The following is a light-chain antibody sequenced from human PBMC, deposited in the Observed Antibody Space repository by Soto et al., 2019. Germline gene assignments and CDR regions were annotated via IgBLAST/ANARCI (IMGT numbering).Light chain of an antibody. CDR2: KAS. J-gene: IGKJ1*01. V-gene: IGKV1-5*03. Sequence: DIVMTQSPSTLSACVXDRFTITCRASQTISSWLAWYQQKPGKAPKLLIYKASSLESGVPSRFSGSGSGTEFTLTISSLQPDDFATYYCQQYNSYSTFGQGTKVDIK. CDR3: QQYNSYST. CDR1: QTISSW.